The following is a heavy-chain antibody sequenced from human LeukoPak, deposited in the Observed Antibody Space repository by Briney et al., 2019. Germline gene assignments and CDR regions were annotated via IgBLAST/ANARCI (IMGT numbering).Heavy chain of an antibody. CDR2: IRYAGGNQ. CDR1: GFSFSNYG. CDR3: AKVAVTRWFDP. J-gene: IGHJ5*02. D-gene: IGHD2-21*02. V-gene: IGHV3-30*02. Sequence: PGGSLRLSCAASGFSFSNYGMHWVRQAPGRGLEWVAFIRYAGGNQNYADSVKGRFTVSRDNSKNTLYLQMNPRRADDTAIYYCAKVAVTRWFDPWGQGTLVTVSS.